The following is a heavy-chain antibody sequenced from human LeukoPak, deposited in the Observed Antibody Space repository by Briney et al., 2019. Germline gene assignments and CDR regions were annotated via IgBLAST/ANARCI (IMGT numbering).Heavy chain of an antibody. CDR3: AKDIWSSGSYYPIDY. V-gene: IGHV3-30*18. CDR2: ISYDGSNK. CDR1: GFTFSSYG. Sequence: GGSLRLSCAASGFTFSSYGMHWVRQAPGKGLEWVAVISYDGSNKYYADSVKGRFTISRDNSKNTLYLQMNSLRAEDTAVYYCAKDIWSSGSYYPIDYWGQGTLVTVSS. D-gene: IGHD1-26*01. J-gene: IGHJ4*02.